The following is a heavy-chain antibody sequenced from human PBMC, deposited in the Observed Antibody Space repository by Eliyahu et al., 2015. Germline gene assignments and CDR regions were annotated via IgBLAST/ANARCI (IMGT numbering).Heavy chain of an antibody. D-gene: IGHD5-24*01. CDR3: ASIGDGGYNPLQVDY. V-gene: IGHV4-34*01. J-gene: IGHJ4*02. CDR2: INHSGST. CDR1: GGSFRGYY. Sequence: QVQLQQWGAGLLKPSETLSLTCAVYGGSFRGYYWSWIRQPPGKGLEWIGEINHSGSTNYNPSLKSRVTISVDTSKNQFSLKLSSVTAADTAVYYCASIGDGGYNPLQVDYWGQGTLVTVSS.